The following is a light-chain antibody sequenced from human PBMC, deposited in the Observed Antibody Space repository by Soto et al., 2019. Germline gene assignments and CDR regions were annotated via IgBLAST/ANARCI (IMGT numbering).Light chain of an antibody. V-gene: IGLV2-14*01. CDR3: SSYTSSIS. CDR2: DVN. Sequence: QSALTQPASVSGSPGQSITISCTGTSSDVGGYNYVSWYQQHPGKAPKLMLYDVNTRPSGVSNRFSGSKSGNTASLTISGLQAEDEADYYCSSYTSSISFGGGTKVTVL. J-gene: IGLJ2*01. CDR1: SSDVGGYNY.